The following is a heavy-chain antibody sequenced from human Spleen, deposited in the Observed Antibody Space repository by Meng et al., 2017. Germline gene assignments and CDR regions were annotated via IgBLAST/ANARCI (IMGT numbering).Heavy chain of an antibody. J-gene: IGHJ5*02. D-gene: IGHD2-8*02. CDR3: AHSTGGWFDP. V-gene: IGHV1-2*02. CDR1: GYTFTDPY. Sequence: QVQLVQSGADVKKPGASVKVSCKASGYTFTDPYIHWVRQAPGQGLEWMGWINPNSGGTNYAQKFQGRVTMTRDTSKNQVVLTMTNMDPVDTATYYCAHSTGGWFDPWGQGTLVTVSS. CDR2: INPNSGGT.